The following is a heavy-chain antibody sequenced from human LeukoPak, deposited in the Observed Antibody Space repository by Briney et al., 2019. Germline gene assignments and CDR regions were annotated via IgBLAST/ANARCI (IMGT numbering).Heavy chain of an antibody. J-gene: IGHJ5*02. CDR3: ARLSVAGNWFDP. Sequence: SETLSLTCTVSGGSISSYYWNWIRQPPGKGLEWVGYIYYSGSTNYNPSLKSRVTISVDTSMNQFSLKLSSVTAADTAVYYCARLSVAGNWFDPWGQGTLVTVSS. CDR2: IYYSGST. V-gene: IGHV4-59*08. CDR1: GGSISSYY. D-gene: IGHD6-19*01.